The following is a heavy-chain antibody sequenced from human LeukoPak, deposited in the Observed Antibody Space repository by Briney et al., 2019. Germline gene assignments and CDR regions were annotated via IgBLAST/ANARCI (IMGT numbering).Heavy chain of an antibody. Sequence: GGSLRLSCAASGFTFSSYSMNWVRQAPGKGLEWVSYISSSSSTIYYADSVKGRFTISRDDSKNTLYLQMNSLRGEDTALYYCAKALPGVAAAGIPFIDYWGQGTLVTVSS. V-gene: IGHV3-48*01. CDR3: AKALPGVAAAGIPFIDY. CDR2: ISSSSSTI. D-gene: IGHD6-13*01. J-gene: IGHJ4*02. CDR1: GFTFSSYS.